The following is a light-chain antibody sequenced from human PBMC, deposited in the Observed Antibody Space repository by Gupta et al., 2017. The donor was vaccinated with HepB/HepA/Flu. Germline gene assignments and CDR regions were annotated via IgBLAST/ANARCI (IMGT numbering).Light chain of an antibody. Sequence: SYVLTPPPSVSVAPGQAARITCGGDDIESKSVNGYQQKPGQAPVLVVYNDYDRPSGIPGRFSGSNSGNTATLTISGVEAGDEADYYCQLWTSTDHPRYVFGTGTKVTVV. J-gene: IGLJ1*01. V-gene: IGLV3-21*02. CDR3: QLWTSTDHPRYV. CDR1: DIESKS. CDR2: NDY.